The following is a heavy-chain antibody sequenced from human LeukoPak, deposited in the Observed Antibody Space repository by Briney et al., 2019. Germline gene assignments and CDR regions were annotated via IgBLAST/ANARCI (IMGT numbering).Heavy chain of an antibody. CDR1: GGSISSYY. D-gene: IGHD4/OR15-4a*01. CDR2: IYYSGST. J-gene: IGHJ6*03. CDR3: ASSGLTDYYYYMDV. V-gene: IGHV4-59*01. Sequence: SETLSLTCTVSGGSISSYYWSWIRQPPGKGLEWIGYIYYSGSTNYNPSLKSRVTISVDTSKNQFSLKLSSVTAADTAVYYCASSGLTDYYYYMDVWGKGTTVTVSS.